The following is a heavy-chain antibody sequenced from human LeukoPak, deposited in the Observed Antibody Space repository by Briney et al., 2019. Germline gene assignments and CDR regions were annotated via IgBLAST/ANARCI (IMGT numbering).Heavy chain of an antibody. Sequence: GASVKVSCKASGYTFTSYDINWVRQATGQGLEWMGWMNPNSGNTGYAQKFQGRVTMTRNTSISTAYMELSRLRSDDTAVYYCASGTIQMATTSYWGQGTLVTVSS. CDR1: GYTFTSYD. D-gene: IGHD5-24*01. J-gene: IGHJ4*02. V-gene: IGHV1-8*01. CDR3: ASGTIQMATTSY. CDR2: MNPNSGNT.